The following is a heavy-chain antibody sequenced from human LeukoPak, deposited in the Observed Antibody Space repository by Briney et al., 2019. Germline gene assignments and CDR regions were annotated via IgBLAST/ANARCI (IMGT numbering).Heavy chain of an antibody. V-gene: IGHV3-21*01. CDR3: ARIGSGWYWDF. J-gene: IGHJ4*02. CDR1: GFTFSSYS. Sequence: GGSLRLSCATSGFTFSSYSMYWVRQAPGKGLEWVASISGLSDYIFHAGPVKGRFTISRDNAKNSVFLQMNSLRAEDTAVYYCARIGSGWYWDFWGQGTLVTVSS. D-gene: IGHD6-19*01. CDR2: ISGLSDYI.